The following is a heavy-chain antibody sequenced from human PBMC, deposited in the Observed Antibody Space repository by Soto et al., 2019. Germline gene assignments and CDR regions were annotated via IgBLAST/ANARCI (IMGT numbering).Heavy chain of an antibody. D-gene: IGHD6-13*01. Sequence: ESGGGLVKPGGSLRLSCAASGFTFSSYSMNWVRQAPGKGLEWVSSISSSSSYIYYADSVKGRFTISRDNAKNSLYLQMNSLRAEDTAVYYCARDGSSPGDYYYGMDVWGQGTTVTVSS. CDR1: GFTFSSYS. CDR3: ARDGSSPGDYYYGMDV. CDR2: ISSSSSYI. J-gene: IGHJ6*02. V-gene: IGHV3-21*01.